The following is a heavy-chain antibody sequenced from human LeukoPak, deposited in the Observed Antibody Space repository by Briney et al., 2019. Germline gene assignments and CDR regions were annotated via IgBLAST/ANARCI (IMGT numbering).Heavy chain of an antibody. Sequence: ASVKVSCKASGYTFTGYYMHWVRQAPGQGLEWMGWISPDSGITNYAQKFQGRVTMTRDTSISTAYMELSSLRSEDTAVYYCARGGITGTWGQGTLVTVSS. D-gene: IGHD1-20*01. CDR2: ISPDSGIT. CDR3: ARGGITGT. J-gene: IGHJ4*02. CDR1: GYTFTGYY. V-gene: IGHV1-2*02.